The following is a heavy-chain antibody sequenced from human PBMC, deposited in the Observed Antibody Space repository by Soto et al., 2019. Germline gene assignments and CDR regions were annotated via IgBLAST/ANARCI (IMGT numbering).Heavy chain of an antibody. Sequence: GGSLRLSCADSGFSFSSYALHWVRQAPGKGLEWVAVISYDGINKYYADSVKGRFTISRDNSKNTLYLQMNSLRTDDTAVYYCARSLIAAAGTFDYWGQGTLVTVSS. CDR3: ARSLIAAAGTFDY. CDR2: ISYDGINK. D-gene: IGHD6-13*01. CDR1: GFSFSSYA. J-gene: IGHJ4*02. V-gene: IGHV3-30-3*01.